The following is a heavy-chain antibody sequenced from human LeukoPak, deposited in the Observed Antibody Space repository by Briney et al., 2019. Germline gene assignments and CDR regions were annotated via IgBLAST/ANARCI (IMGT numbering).Heavy chain of an antibody. Sequence: GESLKISCKGSGYSFTSYWLGWVRQMPGKGPEWMGIIYPGDSDTRYSPSFQGQVTISADKSISTAYLQWSSLKASDTAMYYCARHGVLRYFDWFENYFDYWGQGTLVTVSS. D-gene: IGHD3-9*01. CDR2: IYPGDSDT. CDR1: GYSFTSYW. CDR3: ARHGVLRYFDWFENYFDY. J-gene: IGHJ4*02. V-gene: IGHV5-51*01.